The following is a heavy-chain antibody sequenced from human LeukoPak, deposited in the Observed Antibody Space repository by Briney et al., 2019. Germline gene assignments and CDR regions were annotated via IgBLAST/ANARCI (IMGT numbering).Heavy chain of an antibody. CDR1: GGSFSGYY. CDR2: INHSGST. CDR3: ARGRYYYDSSGYMDYYYYMDV. Sequence: PSETLSLTCAVYGGSFSGYYWSWIRQPPGEGLEWIGEINHSGSTNYNPSLKSRVTISVDTSKNQFSLKLSSVTAADTAVYYCARGRYYYDSSGYMDYYYYMDVWGKGTTVTVSS. D-gene: IGHD3-22*01. J-gene: IGHJ6*03. V-gene: IGHV4-34*01.